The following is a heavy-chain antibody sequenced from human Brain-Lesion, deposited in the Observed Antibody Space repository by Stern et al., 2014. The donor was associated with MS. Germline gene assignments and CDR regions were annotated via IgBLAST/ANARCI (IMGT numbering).Heavy chain of an antibody. D-gene: IGHD2-2*01. Sequence: QVQLQESGPGLVKPSQTLSLSCTVSGGSISSGGYYWSWIRQPAGKGLEWIGRIFNSGSTSYNPSLKSRVTLSIDTSKNQFSLGLNSMTAADTAVYYCARGRVVPGFQYYATDVWGQGTTVIVSS. V-gene: IGHV4-61*02. CDR1: GGSISSGGYY. J-gene: IGHJ6*02. CDR3: ARGRVVPGFQYYATDV. CDR2: IFNSGST.